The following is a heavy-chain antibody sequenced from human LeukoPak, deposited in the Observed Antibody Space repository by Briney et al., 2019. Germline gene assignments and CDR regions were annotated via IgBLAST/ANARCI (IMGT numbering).Heavy chain of an antibody. CDR2: ISGSGGST. D-gene: IGHD3-3*01. CDR1: GFTFSSYA. Sequence: QPGGSLRLSCAASGFTFSSYAMSWVRQAPGKGLEWVSAISGSGGSTYYADSVKGRFTISRDNSKNTLYLQMNSLRAEDTAVYYCARHIRFLEWLAPYFDYWGRGTLVTVSS. V-gene: IGHV3-23*01. J-gene: IGHJ4*02. CDR3: ARHIRFLEWLAPYFDY.